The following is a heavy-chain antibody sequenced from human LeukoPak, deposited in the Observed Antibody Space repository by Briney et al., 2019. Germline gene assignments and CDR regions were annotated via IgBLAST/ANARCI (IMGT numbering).Heavy chain of an antibody. J-gene: IGHJ4*02. CDR3: AKDGRSAAYYYDSSGYSDYFDY. V-gene: IGHV3-30*02. Sequence: GGSLRLSCAASGFTFSTYGMHWVRQAPGKGLEWVAFIRYDGSNKYYADSVKGRFTISRDNSKNTLYLQMNSLRAEDTAVYYCAKDGRSAAYYYDSSGYSDYFDYWGQGTLVTVSS. CDR1: GFTFSTYG. CDR2: IRYDGSNK. D-gene: IGHD3-22*01.